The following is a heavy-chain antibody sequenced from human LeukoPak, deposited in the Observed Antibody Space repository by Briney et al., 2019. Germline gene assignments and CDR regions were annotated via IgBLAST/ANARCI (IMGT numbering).Heavy chain of an antibody. CDR1: GFTFSNAW. Sequence: PGGSLRLSCAASGFTFSNAWMSWVRQAPGKGLEWVGRIKSKTDGGTTDYAAPVKGRFTISRDDSKNTLYLQINTLKTEDTAVYYCPDKEVGTAPFGVWGQGTLVTVSS. CDR3: PDKEVGTAPFGV. V-gene: IGHV3-15*01. J-gene: IGHJ4*02. D-gene: IGHD3-16*01. CDR2: IKSKTDGGTT.